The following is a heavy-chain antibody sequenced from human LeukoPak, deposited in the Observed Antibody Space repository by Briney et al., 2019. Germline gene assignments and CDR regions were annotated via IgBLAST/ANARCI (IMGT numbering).Heavy chain of an antibody. CDR2: IYPADSDT. J-gene: IGHJ4*02. CDR3: ARQPGAGTD. V-gene: IGHV5-51*01. Sequence: GESLKISCNASRYRFTSFWIGRVRQMPRKGLEWMGIIYPADSDTRYSPSFQGQVTISTDKSISTAYLQLRSLKASFNAMYNCARQPGAGTDWGQGTLVTVSS. D-gene: IGHD3/OR15-3a*01. CDR1: RYRFTSFW.